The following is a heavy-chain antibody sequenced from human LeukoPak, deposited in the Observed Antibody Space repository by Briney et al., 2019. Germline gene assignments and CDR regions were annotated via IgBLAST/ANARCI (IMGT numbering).Heavy chain of an antibody. CDR3: VKDQGSYGEGYFDY. Sequence: GGSLRLSCAASGFTFSSYEMNWVRQAPGKGLEWVSYISSSGSTIYYADSVKGRFTISRDNSKNTLYLQMSSLRAEDTSVYYCVKDQGSYGEGYFDYWGQGTLVTVSS. D-gene: IGHD4-17*01. V-gene: IGHV3-48*01. CDR2: ISSSGSTI. CDR1: GFTFSSYE. J-gene: IGHJ4*02.